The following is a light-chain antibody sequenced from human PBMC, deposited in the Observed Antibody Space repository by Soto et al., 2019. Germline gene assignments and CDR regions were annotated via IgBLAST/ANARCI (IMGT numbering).Light chain of an antibody. CDR3: QYYGGSSRT. Sequence: PGERATLSCRASQSVTSNSLAWYQQKPGQAPRLVMYGGFSRPTGIPDRFSGSGSGTDFTLSISRLEPEDFAVYYCQYYGGSSRTFGQGTKVEVK. CDR1: QSVTSNS. V-gene: IGKV3-20*01. J-gene: IGKJ1*01. CDR2: GGF.